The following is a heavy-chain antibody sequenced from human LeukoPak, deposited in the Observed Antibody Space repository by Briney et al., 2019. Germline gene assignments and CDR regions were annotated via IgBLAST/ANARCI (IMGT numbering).Heavy chain of an antibody. CDR2: VIPIFGTA. Sequence: GASVKVSCKASGGTFSSYAISWVRQAPGQGLEWMGGVIPIFGTANYAQKFQGRVTITADKSTSTAYMELSSLRSEDTAVYYCATRRAYCGGDCYSGPQDAYIWGQGTMVTVSS. V-gene: IGHV1-69*06. D-gene: IGHD2-21*02. J-gene: IGHJ3*02. CDR1: GGTFSSYA. CDR3: ATRRAYCGGDCYSGPQDAYI.